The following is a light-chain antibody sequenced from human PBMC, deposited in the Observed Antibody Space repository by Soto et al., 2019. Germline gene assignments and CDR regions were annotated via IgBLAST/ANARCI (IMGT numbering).Light chain of an antibody. CDR3: QQYNSYSRT. CDR1: QSVSSR. V-gene: IGKV1-5*03. CDR2: KAS. J-gene: IGKJ1*01. Sequence: DIQMTQSPSTLSASVGERVTITCRARQSVSSRVAWYQQNPGKAPNLRIQKASTLESGVPSRFSGSGSGTEFTLTISSLQPEDFATYYCQQYNSYSRTFGQGTKVDIK.